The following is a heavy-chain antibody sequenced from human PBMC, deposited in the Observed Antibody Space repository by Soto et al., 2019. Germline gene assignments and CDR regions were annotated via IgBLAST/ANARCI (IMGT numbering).Heavy chain of an antibody. Sequence: SVKVSCKASGFTFTSSAVQWVRQARGQRLEWIGWIVVGSGNTNYAQKFQERVTITRDMSTRTAYMELSSLRSEDTAVYYCAAEIVATISGYYYYYGMDVWGQGTTVT. V-gene: IGHV1-58*01. CDR3: AAEIVATISGYYYYYGMDV. CDR1: GFTFTSSA. D-gene: IGHD5-12*01. CDR2: IVVGSGNT. J-gene: IGHJ6*02.